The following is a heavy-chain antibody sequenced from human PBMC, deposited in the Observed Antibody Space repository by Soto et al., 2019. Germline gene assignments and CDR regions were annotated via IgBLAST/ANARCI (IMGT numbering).Heavy chain of an antibody. CDR3: AKDASMVRGWEYYYYYGMDV. CDR1: GFTVSSNY. Sequence: GGSLRLSCAASGFTVSSNYMSWVRQAPGKGLEWVAVISYDGSNKYYADSVKGRFTISRDNSKNTLYLQMNSLRAEDTAVYYCAKDASMVRGWEYYYYYGMDVWGQGTTVTVSS. J-gene: IGHJ6*02. D-gene: IGHD3-10*01. CDR2: ISYDGSNK. V-gene: IGHV3-30*18.